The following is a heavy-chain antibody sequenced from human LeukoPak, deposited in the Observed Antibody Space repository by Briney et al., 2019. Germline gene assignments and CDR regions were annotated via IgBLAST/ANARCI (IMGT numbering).Heavy chain of an antibody. V-gene: IGHV4-30-4*01. CDR3: AREGAGTSFDS. Sequence: SQTLSLTCTVSGGSISSSDYCWSWIRQPPGKGLEWIGYMHYSGSTYYNPSLKSRVTISVDTSKKQISLKLSSVTAEDTAVYHCAREGAGTSFDSWGQGTLVVVSS. D-gene: IGHD6-19*01. J-gene: IGHJ4*02. CDR2: MHYSGST. CDR1: GGSISSSDYC.